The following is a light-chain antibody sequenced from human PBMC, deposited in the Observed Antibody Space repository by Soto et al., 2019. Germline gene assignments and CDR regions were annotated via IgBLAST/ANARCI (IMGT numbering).Light chain of an antibody. CDR1: SSDVGNYNL. CDR2: AGS. J-gene: IGLJ1*01. CDR3: CTYAGSNKYV. V-gene: IGLV2-23*01. Sequence: QSALTQPASVSGSPGQSITISCTGTSSDVGNYNLVSWYQQHPGKAPKVMIYAGSNRPSGVSHRFSGFKSGNTASLTSSGLNAEYEADYQCCTYAGSNKYVFGTGTEVTVL.